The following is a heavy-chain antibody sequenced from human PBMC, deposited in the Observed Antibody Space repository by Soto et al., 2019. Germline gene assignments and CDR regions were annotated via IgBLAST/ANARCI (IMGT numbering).Heavy chain of an antibody. Sequence: SETLSLTCTVSGGSISSYYWSWIRQPPGKGLEWIGYIYYSGSTNYNPSLKSRVTISVGTSKNQFSLKLSSVTAADTAVYYCARGKSDSNFDFLFDLWGQGTLVTVSS. CDR1: GGSISSYY. J-gene: IGHJ5*02. CDR2: IYYSGST. V-gene: IGHV4-59*01. CDR3: ARGKSDSNFDFLFDL. D-gene: IGHD4-4*01.